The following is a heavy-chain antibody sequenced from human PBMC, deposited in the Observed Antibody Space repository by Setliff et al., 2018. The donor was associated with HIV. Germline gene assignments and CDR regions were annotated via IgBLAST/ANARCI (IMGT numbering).Heavy chain of an antibody. Sequence: SETLSLTCTVSGGSISSGDYYWSWIRQPPGKGLEWIGYIYYSGSTYYNPSLKSRVTISVDTSKNQFSLKLSSVTAADTAVYCCASLNYYDSSGYYPHWGQGTLVTVSS. CDR3: ASLNYYDSSGYYPH. CDR1: GGSISSGDYY. V-gene: IGHV4-30-4*08. CDR2: IYYSGST. J-gene: IGHJ4*02. D-gene: IGHD3-22*01.